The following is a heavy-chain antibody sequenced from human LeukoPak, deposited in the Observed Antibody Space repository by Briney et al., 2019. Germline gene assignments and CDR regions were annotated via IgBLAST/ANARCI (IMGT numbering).Heavy chain of an antibody. J-gene: IGHJ4*02. CDR1: GYTFTSYY. D-gene: IGHD2-21*02. Sequence: ASVKVSCKASGYTFTSYYMHWVRQAPGQGLEWMGIINPNGGSTTYPQKFQGRVTMTRDTSTSTVYMELSSLRPEDTAVYYCAREDVVVTAPDFDYWGQETLVTVSS. CDR3: AREDVVVTAPDFDY. CDR2: INPNGGST. V-gene: IGHV1-46*01.